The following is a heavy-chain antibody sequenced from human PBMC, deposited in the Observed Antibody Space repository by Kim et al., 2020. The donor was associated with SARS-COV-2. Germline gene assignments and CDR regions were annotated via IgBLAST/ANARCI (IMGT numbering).Heavy chain of an antibody. CDR1: GGTFSSYT. CDR2: IIPILGIA. J-gene: IGHJ2*01. V-gene: IGHV1-69*04. D-gene: IGHD2-21*02. Sequence: SVKVSCKASGGTFSSYTISWVRQAPGQGLEWMGRIIPILGIANYAQKFQGRVTITADKSTSTAYMELSSLRSEDTAVYYCARDTCGGDCYWPRRGYFDLWGRGTLVTVSS. CDR3: ARDTCGGDCYWPRRGYFDL.